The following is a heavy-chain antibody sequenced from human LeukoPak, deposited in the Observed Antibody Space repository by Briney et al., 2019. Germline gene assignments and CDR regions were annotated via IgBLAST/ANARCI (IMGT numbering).Heavy chain of an antibody. CDR3: ATYAGIAAAGTLNFDY. CDR1: GFTFDDYT. CDR2: ISWNSGVL. V-gene: IGHV3-9*01. D-gene: IGHD6-13*01. Sequence: GGSLRLSCTASGFTFDDYTMHWVRQAPGEGLEWVSGISWNSGVLTYADSVKGRFTISRDNSKNTLYLQMNSLRAEDTAVYYCATYAGIAAAGTLNFDYWGQGTLVTVSS. J-gene: IGHJ4*02.